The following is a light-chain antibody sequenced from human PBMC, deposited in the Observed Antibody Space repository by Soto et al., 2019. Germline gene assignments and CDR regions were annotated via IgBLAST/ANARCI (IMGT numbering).Light chain of an antibody. J-gene: IGLJ3*02. CDR1: SSNIGSKT. CDR2: TNS. V-gene: IGLV1-44*01. CDR3: AAWDDSLKGWV. Sequence: QSVLTQPPSASGTPGQRVTISCSGTSSNIGSKTVNWYQQLPGTAPKLLIDTNSQRPSGVPDRFSGSKSGTSASLAISGLQSEDEADYYCAAWDDSLKGWVFGGGTKLTVL.